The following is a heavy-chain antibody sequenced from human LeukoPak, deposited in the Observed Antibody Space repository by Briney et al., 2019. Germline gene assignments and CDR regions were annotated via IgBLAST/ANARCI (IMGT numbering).Heavy chain of an antibody. J-gene: IGHJ4*02. V-gene: IGHV1-2*02. CDR3: ARAGYYGSGSYFDY. D-gene: IGHD3-10*01. CDR1: GYTFTGYY. Sequence: ASVKVSCKACGYTFTGYYMHWVRQAPGQGLEWMGWINPNSGGTNYAQKFQGRVTMTRDTSISTAYMELSRLRSDDTAVYYCARAGYYGSGSYFDYWGQGTLVTVSS. CDR2: INPNSGGT.